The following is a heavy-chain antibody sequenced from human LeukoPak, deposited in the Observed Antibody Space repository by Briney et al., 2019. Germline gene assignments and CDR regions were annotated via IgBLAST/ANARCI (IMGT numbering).Heavy chain of an antibody. D-gene: IGHD2-21*02. Sequence: GRSLRLSCAASGFTFDDYAMHWVRQAPGKGLEWVSGISWNSGTIGYADSVKGRFTISRDNAKNSQYLQMNSLRAEDTALYYCAKGRGKVTATTDRFDYWGQGTLVGVSS. CDR3: AKGRGKVTATTDRFDY. CDR2: ISWNSGTI. J-gene: IGHJ4*02. CDR1: GFTFDDYA. V-gene: IGHV3-9*01.